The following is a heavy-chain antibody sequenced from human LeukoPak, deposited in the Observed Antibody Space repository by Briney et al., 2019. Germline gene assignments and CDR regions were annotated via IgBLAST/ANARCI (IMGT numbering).Heavy chain of an antibody. J-gene: IGHJ5*02. CDR3: ARDEGCTSTTCRNNWYDP. CDR1: GFIVSNNY. D-gene: IGHD2-2*01. V-gene: IGHV3-66*02. Sequence: GGSLRLSCAASGFIVSNNYMSWVRQAPGKGLEWVSVIYSGGATYYADSVKGRFTISRDNSKNTLYLQMNSQRPEDTAVYYCARDEGCTSTTCRNNWYDPWGRGTLVTVSS. CDR2: IYSGGAT.